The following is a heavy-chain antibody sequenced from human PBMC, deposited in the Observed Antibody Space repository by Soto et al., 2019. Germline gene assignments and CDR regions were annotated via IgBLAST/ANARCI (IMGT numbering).Heavy chain of an antibody. Sequence: EVHLVESGGDLVQPGGSLRLSCAASGFTFSSYWMTWVRQAPGKGLEWVGFIKQEGSEKYYVDSVKGRFPISRDNAKQSLDLQMDTLRVEDTAGYYCARGSDGDKIDYWGQGTLVTVSS. CDR2: IKQEGSEK. CDR1: GFTFSSYW. D-gene: IGHD3-10*01. CDR3: ARGSDGDKIDY. J-gene: IGHJ4*02. V-gene: IGHV3-7*03.